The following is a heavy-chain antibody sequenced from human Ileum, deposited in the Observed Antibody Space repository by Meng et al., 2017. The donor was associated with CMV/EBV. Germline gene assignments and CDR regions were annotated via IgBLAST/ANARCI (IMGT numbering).Heavy chain of an antibody. D-gene: IGHD5-18*01. CDR1: GYSFITNW. CDR3: ARHLLQHPDSWFDP. CDR2: IYPGDSDT. J-gene: IGHJ5*02. Sequence: KASGYSFITNWIGWVRQMPGKGPEWMGMIYPGDSDTRYSPSLQGQVIISADKSISTAYLQWNSLKASDTAMYYCARHLLQHPDSWFDPWGQGTLVTVSS. V-gene: IGHV5-51*01.